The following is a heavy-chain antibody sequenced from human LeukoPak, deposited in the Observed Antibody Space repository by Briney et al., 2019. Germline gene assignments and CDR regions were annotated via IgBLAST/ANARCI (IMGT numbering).Heavy chain of an antibody. V-gene: IGHV4-61*09. Sequence: SETLSLTCTVPGGSIRSGSYYWSWIRQPAGKGLEWIGHIYTRGTTNYNTSVKSRVTVSLDTSKNQISLKLSSVTAADTAIYYCARVYTVMGATTVDHYHYYMDVWGKGTTVTVSS. D-gene: IGHD5-18*01. CDR1: GGSIRSGSYY. CDR2: IYTRGTT. J-gene: IGHJ6*03. CDR3: ARVYTVMGATTVDHYHYYMDV.